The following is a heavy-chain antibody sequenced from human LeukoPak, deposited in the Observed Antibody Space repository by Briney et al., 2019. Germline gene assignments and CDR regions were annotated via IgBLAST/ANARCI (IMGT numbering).Heavy chain of an antibody. CDR1: GGSISSYL. J-gene: IGHJ6*02. CDR2: IYYSGST. CDR3: ARILTGYGSSNYYYGMDV. V-gene: IGHV4-59*08. D-gene: IGHD3-9*01. Sequence: PSETLSLTCSVAGGSISSYLWNWIRQPPGKGLEWIGYIYYSGSTNYNPSLKSRVTISVDTSKNQFSLKLSSVTAADTAVYYCARILTGYGSSNYYYGMDVWGQGTTVTVSS.